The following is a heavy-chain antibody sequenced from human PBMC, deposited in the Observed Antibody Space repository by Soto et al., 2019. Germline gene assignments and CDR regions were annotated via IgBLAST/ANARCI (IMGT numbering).Heavy chain of an antibody. CDR3: ARGQTGGGWGYYFDY. CDR2: IIPIFGTA. Sequence: QVQLVQPGAEVKKPGSSVKVSCKASGGTFSSYAIDWVRQAPGQGLEWMGGIIPIFGTADYAQKFQGRVTITADESTRTASMELSSLRFEDTAVYSCARGQTGGGWGYYFDYWGQGTLVTVSS. J-gene: IGHJ4*02. CDR1: GGTFSSYA. V-gene: IGHV1-69*12. D-gene: IGHD3-16*01.